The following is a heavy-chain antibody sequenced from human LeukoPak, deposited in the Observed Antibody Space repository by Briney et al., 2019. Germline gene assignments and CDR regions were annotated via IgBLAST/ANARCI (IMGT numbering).Heavy chain of an antibody. V-gene: IGHV3-23*01. CDR2: ISGSGGST. D-gene: IGHD4-17*01. Sequence: GGSLRLSCAASGFTFSSYAMSWVRQAPGRGLEWVPAISGSGGSTYYADSVKGRFTISRDNSKNTLYLQMNSLRAEDTAVYYCAKDDYGVLVYWGQGTLVTVSS. J-gene: IGHJ4*02. CDR1: GFTFSSYA. CDR3: AKDDYGVLVY.